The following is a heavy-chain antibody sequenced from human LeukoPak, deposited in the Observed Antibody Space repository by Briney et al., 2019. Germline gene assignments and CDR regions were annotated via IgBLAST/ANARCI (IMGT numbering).Heavy chain of an antibody. CDR3: ARATGTWGHDGFDI. J-gene: IGHJ3*02. Sequence: ASVKVSCKAYGYTFMSHGISWVRQAPGQGLEWMGWISGPSSNTNYAQRLQDRVTMTTDTSTTTAYMELRSLRSDDTAVYYCARATGTWGHDGFDIWGQGTMVTVSS. D-gene: IGHD3-16*01. V-gene: IGHV1-18*01. CDR2: ISGPSSNT. CDR1: GYTFMSHG.